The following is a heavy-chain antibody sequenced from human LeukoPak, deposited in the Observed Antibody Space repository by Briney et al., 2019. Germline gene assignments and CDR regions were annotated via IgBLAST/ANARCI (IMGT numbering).Heavy chain of an antibody. D-gene: IGHD1-26*01. J-gene: IGHJ6*03. CDR2: INHSGST. CDR1: GGSFSGYY. CDR3: ARDPYSGNYGNDYYYYMDV. Sequence: SETLSLTCAVYGGSFSGYYWSWTRQPPGKGLEWIGEINHSGSTNYNPSLKSRVTISVDTSKNQFFLKLSSVTAADTAVYYCARDPYSGNYGNDYYYYMDVWGKGTMVTISS. V-gene: IGHV4-34*01.